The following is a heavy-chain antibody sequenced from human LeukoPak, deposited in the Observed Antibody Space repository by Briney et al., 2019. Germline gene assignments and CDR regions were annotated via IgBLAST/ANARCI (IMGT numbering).Heavy chain of an antibody. J-gene: IGHJ4*02. V-gene: IGHV3-30*02. Sequence: GGSLRLSCAASGFTFSSYGMHWVRQAPGKGLEWVAFIRYDGSNNYYADSVKGRFTISRDNSKNTLYLQMNSLRAEDTAVYYCAKDTYAYCSGGSCYPNYWGQGTLVTVSS. D-gene: IGHD2-15*01. CDR1: GFTFSSYG. CDR2: IRYDGSNN. CDR3: AKDTYAYCSGGSCYPNY.